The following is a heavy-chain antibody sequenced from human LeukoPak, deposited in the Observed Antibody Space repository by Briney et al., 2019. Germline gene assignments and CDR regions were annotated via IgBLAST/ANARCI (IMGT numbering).Heavy chain of an antibody. J-gene: IGHJ6*02. V-gene: IGHV6-1*01. CDR1: GDSVSSNSAA. Sequence: SQTLSLTCAISGDSVSSNSAAWNWIRQSPSRGLEWLGRTYYRSKWYNDYAVPVKSRITINPDTSKNQFSLQLNSVTPEDTAVYYCVRARTVRDPYYYYGMDVWGQGTTVTVSS. D-gene: IGHD1-1*01. CDR3: VRARTVRDPYYYYGMDV. CDR2: TYYRSKWYN.